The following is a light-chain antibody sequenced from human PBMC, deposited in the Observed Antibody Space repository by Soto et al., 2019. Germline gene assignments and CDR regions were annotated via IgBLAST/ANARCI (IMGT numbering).Light chain of an antibody. CDR3: KQSKSFPLT. CDR2: AAP. J-gene: IGKJ4*01. CDR1: QPINRW. Sequence: DIQITQSPSPLSASVGDRVTITCRASQPINRWLAWYQQKPGKDPKLLTYAAPSLHTGVPLRFSVSGSGTDFSLTISSLKPEDFATYYCKQSKSFPLTGGGGTKVDIK. V-gene: IGKV1-12*01.